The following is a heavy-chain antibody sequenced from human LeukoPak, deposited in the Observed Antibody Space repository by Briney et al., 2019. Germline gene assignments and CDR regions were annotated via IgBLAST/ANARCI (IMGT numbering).Heavy chain of an antibody. D-gene: IGHD5-18*01. CDR3: AKSQGAYSYGYGVIDY. Sequence: GRPLRLSCAASGFTFSSYGMHWVRQAPGKGLEWVAVISYDGSNKYYGDSVKGRFTISRDNSKNTLYLQMNSLRAEDTAVYYCAKSQGAYSYGYGVIDYWGQGTLVTVSS. CDR2: ISYDGSNK. J-gene: IGHJ4*02. V-gene: IGHV3-30*18. CDR1: GFTFSSYG.